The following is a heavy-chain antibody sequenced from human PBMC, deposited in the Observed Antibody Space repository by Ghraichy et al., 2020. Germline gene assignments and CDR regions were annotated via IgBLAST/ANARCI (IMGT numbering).Heavy chain of an antibody. CDR3: ARMIMTTVTTYYYDGVDV. D-gene: IGHD4-11*01. Sequence: GGPLRLSCAASGFTFSSYWMSWVRQAPGKGLEWVANIKQDGREKYYVDSVKGRFTIARDNAKNSLYLQMNSIRAEDTAVYYCARMIMTTVTTYYYDGVDVWGKEGTVTVSS. J-gene: IGHJ6*04. CDR1: GFTFSSYW. CDR2: IKQDGREK. V-gene: IGHV3-7*04.